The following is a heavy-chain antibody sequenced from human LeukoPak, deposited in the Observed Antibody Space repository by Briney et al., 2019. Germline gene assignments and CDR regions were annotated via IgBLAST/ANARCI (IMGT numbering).Heavy chain of an antibody. CDR3: AREPGAGGFQH. V-gene: IGHV3-66*02. Sequence: GGSLRLSCAVSGFTVSSDYVSWVRQVPGKGLEWVSVIYRDSTTYYTDSVKGRFTISRDNSKNTLYLQMNSLRPEDTAVYYCAREPGAGGFQHWGQGTLVTVSS. CDR2: IYRDSTT. D-gene: IGHD6-19*01. J-gene: IGHJ1*01. CDR1: GFTVSSDY.